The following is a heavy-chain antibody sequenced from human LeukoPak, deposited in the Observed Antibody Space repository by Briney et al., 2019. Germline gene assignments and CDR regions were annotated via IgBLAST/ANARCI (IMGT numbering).Heavy chain of an antibody. V-gene: IGHV4-34*01. D-gene: IGHD1-14*01. CDR2: INHSGST. CDR1: GGSFSGYY. CDR3: ARHRVRNWFDH. J-gene: IGHJ5*02. Sequence: SETLSLTCAVYGGSFSGYYWSWIRQPPGKGLEWIGEINHSGSTNYNPSLKSRVTISVDTSKNQFSLKLSSVTAADTAVYYCARHRVRNWFDHWGQGTLVTVSS.